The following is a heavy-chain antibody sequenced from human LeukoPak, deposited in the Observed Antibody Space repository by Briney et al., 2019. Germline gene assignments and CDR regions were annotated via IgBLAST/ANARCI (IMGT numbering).Heavy chain of an antibody. CDR1: GFTFSSYA. J-gene: IGHJ3*02. Sequence: PGGSLRLSCAASGFTFSSYAMMWVRQAPGKGLEWVSAISGSGGSTYYADSVKGRFTISRDNSKNTLSLQMNSLRPEDTAVYYCAKDSWSRNGIYDPFDIWGQGTMVTVSS. V-gene: IGHV3-23*01. CDR3: AKDSWSRNGIYDPFDI. CDR2: ISGSGGST. D-gene: IGHD2-8*01.